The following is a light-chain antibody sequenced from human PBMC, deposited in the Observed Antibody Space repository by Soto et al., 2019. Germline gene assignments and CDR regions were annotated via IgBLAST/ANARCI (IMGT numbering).Light chain of an antibody. J-gene: IGKJ1*01. V-gene: IGKV4-1*01. CDR3: QQSYSTPLT. Sequence: DIVMTQSPDSLAVSLGERATINCKSSQSLLYNSNNKNYLVWYQQKPGQAPRLLIYGASGRATGIPDRFSGSGSGTDFTLTISSLQPEDFATYYCQQSYSTPLTFGQGTKVDIK. CDR2: GAS. CDR1: QSLLYNSNNKNY.